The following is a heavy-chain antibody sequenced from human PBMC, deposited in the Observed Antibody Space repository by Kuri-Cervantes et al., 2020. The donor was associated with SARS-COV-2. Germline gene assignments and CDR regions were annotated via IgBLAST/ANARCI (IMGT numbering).Heavy chain of an antibody. CDR2: IYYSGST. CDR3: ARDHGGDYDYVWGSYRYRWFDP. V-gene: IGHV4-59*01. CDR1: GGSFSGYY. J-gene: IGHJ5*02. D-gene: IGHD3-16*02. Sequence: SETLSLTCAVYGGSFSGYYRSWIRQPPGKGLEWIGYIYYSGSTNYNPSLKSRVTISVDTSKNQFSLKLSSVTAADTAVYYCARDHGGDYDYVWGSYRYRWFDPWAQGTL.